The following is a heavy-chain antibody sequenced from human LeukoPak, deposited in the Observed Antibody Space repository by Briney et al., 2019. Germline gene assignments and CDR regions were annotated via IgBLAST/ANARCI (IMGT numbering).Heavy chain of an antibody. D-gene: IGHD3-10*02. J-gene: IGHJ3*01. CDR2: ISGSGTTV. CDR1: GFIFSDHY. CDR3: ARYVDDAFDV. Sequence: GGSLRLSCVASGFIFSDHYMTRIRQTPGKGLEWMSYISGSGTTVNYAESVMGRFTISRDNAKSSVFLQMNTLRVEDTAVYYCARYVDDAFDVWGRGTLVTVSS. V-gene: IGHV3-11*04.